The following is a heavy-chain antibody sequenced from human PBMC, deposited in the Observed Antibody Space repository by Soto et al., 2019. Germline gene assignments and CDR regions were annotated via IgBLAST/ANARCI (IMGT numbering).Heavy chain of an antibody. D-gene: IGHD1-26*01. Sequence: PSETLSLTCTVSGGSISSSNWWSWARQPPGKGLEWIGEIYHTGSTNYNPSLKSRVTILVDKSKNQFSLNLNSVTAADTAMYFCARGGTYYYFDYWGQGTLVTVSS. CDR1: GGSISSSNW. CDR3: ARGGTYYYFDY. CDR2: IYHTGST. J-gene: IGHJ4*02. V-gene: IGHV4-4*02.